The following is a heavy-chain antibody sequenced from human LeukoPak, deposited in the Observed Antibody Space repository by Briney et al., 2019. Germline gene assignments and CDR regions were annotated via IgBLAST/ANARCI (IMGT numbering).Heavy chain of an antibody. V-gene: IGHV1-69*13. Sequence: SVKVSCKASGGTFSSYAISWVRQAPGQGLEWMGGIIPILGTANYAQKFQGRVTITADESTSTAYMELSSLRSEDTAVYYCATHQYYYDSSGYTDWGQGTLVTVSS. CDR3: ATHQYYYDSSGYTD. D-gene: IGHD3-22*01. CDR2: IIPILGTA. CDR1: GGTFSSYA. J-gene: IGHJ4*02.